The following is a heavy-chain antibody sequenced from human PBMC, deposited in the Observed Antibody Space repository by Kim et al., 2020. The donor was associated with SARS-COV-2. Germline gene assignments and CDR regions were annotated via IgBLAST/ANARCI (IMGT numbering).Heavy chain of an antibody. Sequence: GGSLRLSCAASGFTFDDYAIHWVRQAPGNGLEWVSLISGDGDRTYYADSVKGRFTISRDNSKNSLYLQMNSLRTEDTALYYCAKDIFRVVPYFYYYYGIDVWGQGTTVTVS. V-gene: IGHV3-43*02. CDR3: AKDIFRVVPYFYYYYGIDV. J-gene: IGHJ6*02. CDR2: ISGDGDRT. D-gene: IGHD2-2*01. CDR1: GFTFDDYA.